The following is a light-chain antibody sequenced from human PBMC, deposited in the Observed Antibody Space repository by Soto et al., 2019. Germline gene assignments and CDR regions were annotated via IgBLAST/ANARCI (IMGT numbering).Light chain of an antibody. V-gene: IGLV2-14*01. J-gene: IGLJ3*02. Sequence: QSALTQPASVSGSPGQSVTISCTGTNSDIGGYNYVSWYQQHPGKAPKVMIYEVSPRPPWVSNRFSGSKSVNTAALTISGLQAEVEADYYCSSYTTSSTLVFGGGTKLTVL. CDR1: NSDIGGYNY. CDR3: SSYTTSSTLV. CDR2: EVS.